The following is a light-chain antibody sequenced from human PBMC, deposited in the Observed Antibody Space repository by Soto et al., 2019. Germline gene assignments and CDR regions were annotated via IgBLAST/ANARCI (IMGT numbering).Light chain of an antibody. J-gene: IGLJ2*01. Sequence: QSALTQPASVSGSPGQAITISCTGTSSDVGRYNYVSWYQQYSGKAPKLMIYGVTNRPSGVSDRFSGSKSGNMASLTISGLQAEDEGDYYCSSFTTSSTLIFGGGTKLTVL. CDR1: SSDVGRYNY. CDR2: GVT. V-gene: IGLV2-14*03. CDR3: SSFTTSSTLI.